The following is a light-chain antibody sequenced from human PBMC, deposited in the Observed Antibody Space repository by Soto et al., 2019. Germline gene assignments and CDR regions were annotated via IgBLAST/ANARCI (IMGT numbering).Light chain of an antibody. Sequence: DSVLKQSPASVSLPPGERAALSCRASQSVSSSFLAWYQQKPGQAPRLLIYGASRRATGIADRFTGSGSGTDFTLTISRLEPEDFAVYYCQQYDSSLTFGLGTKVEIK. V-gene: IGKV3-20*01. J-gene: IGKJ1*01. CDR2: GAS. CDR3: QQYDSSLT. CDR1: QSVSSSF.